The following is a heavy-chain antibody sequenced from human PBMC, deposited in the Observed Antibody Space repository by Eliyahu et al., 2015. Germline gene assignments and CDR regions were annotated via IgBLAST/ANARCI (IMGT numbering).Heavy chain of an antibody. J-gene: IGHJ4*02. CDR3: AKSSDHNVWLPFDY. CDR2: LSGSGTNT. CDR1: GFAFXNYG. Sequence: EVQLLESGGGLVQPGGSLXLSCXAXGFAFXNYGMXWVRPAPGKGLEWVSALSGSGTNTYYADSVKGRFTISKDSSKNTLYLQMNSLRAEDTAVYHCAKSSDHNVWLPFDYWGQGTLVTVSS. D-gene: IGHD5-24*01. V-gene: IGHV3-23*01.